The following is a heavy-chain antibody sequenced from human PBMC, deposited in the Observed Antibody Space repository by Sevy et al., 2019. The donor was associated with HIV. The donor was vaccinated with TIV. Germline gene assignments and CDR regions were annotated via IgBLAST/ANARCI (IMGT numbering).Heavy chain of an antibody. V-gene: IGHV4-61*02. Sequence: SETLSLTCTVSGDSISSGLYYWSWIRQPAGKGLEWIGSIYPGGSTNYNPSLRGRVSISVDTSTNQFSLKLNSVTAADTAVYYYARDLPDYGDYGRFDPWCQGTLVTVSS. J-gene: IGHJ5*02. CDR2: IYPGGST. CDR1: GDSISSGLYY. CDR3: ARDLPDYGDYGRFDP. D-gene: IGHD4-17*01.